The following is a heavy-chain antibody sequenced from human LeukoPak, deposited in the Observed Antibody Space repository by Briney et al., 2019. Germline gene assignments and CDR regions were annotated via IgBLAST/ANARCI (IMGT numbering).Heavy chain of an antibody. Sequence: SETLSLTCAVSGYSISSGYYCGWFRQPPGKGLDWIGSIYHSGSTYYNPSLKSRVTISVDTSKNQFSLKLSSVTAADTAVYYCARETIDSSGYFDYWGQGTLVTVSS. V-gene: IGHV4-38-2*02. CDR1: GYSISSGYY. CDR3: ARETIDSSGYFDY. CDR2: IYHSGST. J-gene: IGHJ4*02. D-gene: IGHD3-22*01.